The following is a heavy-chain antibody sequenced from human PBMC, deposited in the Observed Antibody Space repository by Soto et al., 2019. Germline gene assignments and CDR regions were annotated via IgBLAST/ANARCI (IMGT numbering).Heavy chain of an antibody. CDR1: GFTFSNYS. D-gene: IGHD3-16*02. CDR2: ISSSSSTI. Sequence: GSLRLSCATSGFTFSNYSMNWVRQAPGKGLEWVSYISSSSSTIYYADSVKGRFTISRDNAKNSLYLQMNSLRAEDTAVYYCARDGFSDYIWGSYRYSPAPNFDYWGQGTLVTV. J-gene: IGHJ4*02. V-gene: IGHV3-48*01. CDR3: ARDGFSDYIWGSYRYSPAPNFDY.